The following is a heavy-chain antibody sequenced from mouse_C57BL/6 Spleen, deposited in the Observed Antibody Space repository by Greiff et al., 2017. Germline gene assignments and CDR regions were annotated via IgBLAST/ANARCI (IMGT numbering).Heavy chain of an antibody. D-gene: IGHD2-5*01. J-gene: IGHJ4*01. CDR3: ARGGSNFDWMDY. CDR1: GYTFTDYS. CDR2: INPGDGGT. V-gene: IGHV14-2*01. Sequence: EVQLQQSGAELVKPGASVKLSCTASGYTFTDYSMHWVKQRTGQGLEWIGSINPGDGGTKYDQKFQGKATMTVDTSSSTAYMQLSSRTSEDAAVYYCARGGSNFDWMDYWGQGTSVTVSS.